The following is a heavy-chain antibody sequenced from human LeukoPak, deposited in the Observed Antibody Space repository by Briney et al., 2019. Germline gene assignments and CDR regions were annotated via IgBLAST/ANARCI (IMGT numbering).Heavy chain of an antibody. J-gene: IGHJ4*02. CDR1: GYTFSSYD. D-gene: IGHD3-22*01. Sequence: ASVKVSCKASGYTFSSYDINWVRQATGQGLEWMGWINPNSGNTGYAPKFQGRVTMTGNTSISTAYMELSSLRSEDTAVYYRARRSDYYDSSAYYYWGQGTLVPVSS. CDR3: ARRSDYYDSSAYYY. CDR2: INPNSGNT. V-gene: IGHV1-8*01.